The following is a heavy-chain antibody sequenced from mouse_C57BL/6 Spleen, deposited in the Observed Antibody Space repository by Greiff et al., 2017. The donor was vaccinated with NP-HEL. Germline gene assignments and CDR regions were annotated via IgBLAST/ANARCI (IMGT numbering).Heavy chain of an antibody. V-gene: IGHV1-76*01. CDR1: GYTFTDYY. CDR2: IYPGSGNT. D-gene: IGHD1-1*01. CDR3: ARGYYYGSSLYFDY. Sequence: QVQLKESGAELVRPGASVKLSCKASGYTFTDYYINWVKQRPGQGLEWIARIYPGSGNTYYNEKFKGKATLTAEKSSSTAYMQLSSLTSEDSAVYFCARGYYYGSSLYFDYWGQGTTLTVSS. J-gene: IGHJ2*01.